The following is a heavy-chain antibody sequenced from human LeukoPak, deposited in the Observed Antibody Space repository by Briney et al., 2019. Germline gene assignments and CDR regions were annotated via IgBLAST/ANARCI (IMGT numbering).Heavy chain of an antibody. J-gene: IGHJ6*02. V-gene: IGHV4-59*08. CDR3: ARHPSYYYGMDV. CDR1: GGSISSYY. CDR2: IYYSVST. Sequence: SETLSLTCTVSGGSISSYYWSWIRQPPGKGLEWIGYIYYSVSTNSNPSLKSRVTISVDTSKNQFSLKLSSVTAADTAVYYCARHPSYYYGMDVWGQGTTVTVSS.